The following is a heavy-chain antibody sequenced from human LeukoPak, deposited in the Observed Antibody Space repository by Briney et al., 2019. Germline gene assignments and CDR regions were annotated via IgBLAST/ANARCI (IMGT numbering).Heavy chain of an antibody. CDR3: ASIMRDYYDSSGTLFDY. CDR2: IRNDGSIK. V-gene: IGHV3-30*02. J-gene: IGHJ4*02. CDR1: GFTFSTYG. Sequence: SGGSLRLSCAASGFTFSTYGMHWARQAPGKGLEWVAFIRNDGSIKYFADSVKGRFTISRDNSKNTLYLQMNSLRAEDTAVYYCASIMRDYYDSSGTLFDYWGQGTLVTVSS. D-gene: IGHD3-22*01.